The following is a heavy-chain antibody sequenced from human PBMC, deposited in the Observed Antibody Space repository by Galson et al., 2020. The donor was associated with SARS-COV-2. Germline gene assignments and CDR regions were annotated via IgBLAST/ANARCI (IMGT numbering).Heavy chain of an antibody. V-gene: IGHV4-61*02. CDR3: ARGEFFEFNYYGMDV. D-gene: IGHD3-3*01. Sequence: SETLSLTCTVSGASIRSGRYHWSWIRQPAGQGLESIGRIYTSGNTNYNPSLKSRVTISLDTSNNQISLGLRSVTAADTAVYYCARGEFFEFNYYGMDVWGQGTTVTVSS. J-gene: IGHJ6*02. CDR2: IYTSGNT. CDR1: GASIRSGRYH.